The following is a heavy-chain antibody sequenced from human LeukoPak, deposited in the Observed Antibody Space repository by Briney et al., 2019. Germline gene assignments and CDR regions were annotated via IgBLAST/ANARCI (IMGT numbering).Heavy chain of an antibody. V-gene: IGHV3-21*04. J-gene: IGHJ4*02. Sequence: GGSLRLSCVASGFTFSTYSMNWVRQAPGKGLEWVSSISSGSDFINYADSVKGRFTISRENAKTSLYLQMNNLRAEDTAFYYCARVRANVWGSSRKRTSFDSWGQGTLITVSS. CDR2: ISSGSDFI. D-gene: IGHD3-16*02. CDR3: ARVRANVWGSSRKRTSFDS. CDR1: GFTFSTYS.